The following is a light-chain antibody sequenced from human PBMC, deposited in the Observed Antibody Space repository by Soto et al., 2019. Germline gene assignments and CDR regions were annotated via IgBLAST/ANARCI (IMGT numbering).Light chain of an antibody. Sequence: IVLTQSPGTLSLSPGERATLSCRASQSVSSNYLAWYQQKPGQAPRLLMYGASYRATGIPDRFSGSGSGTDFTLTISRLEPEDFAVYYCHQYAWLYTFGQGTNLEIK. V-gene: IGKV3-20*01. CDR2: GAS. J-gene: IGKJ2*01. CDR1: QSVSSNY. CDR3: HQYAWLYT.